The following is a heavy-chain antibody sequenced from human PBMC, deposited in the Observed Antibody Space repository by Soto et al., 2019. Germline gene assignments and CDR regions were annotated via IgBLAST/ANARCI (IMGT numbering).Heavy chain of an antibody. V-gene: IGHV4-61*01. J-gene: IGHJ6*02. CDR2: IYYSGST. CDR1: GGSVSSGSYY. CDR3: ARVPPPYYYYGMDV. Sequence: LSLTCTVSGGSVSSGSYYWSWIRQPPGKGLEWIGYIYYSGSTNYNPSLKSRVTISVDTSKNQFSLKLSSVTAADTAVYYCARVPPPYYYYGMDVWGQGTTVTVSS.